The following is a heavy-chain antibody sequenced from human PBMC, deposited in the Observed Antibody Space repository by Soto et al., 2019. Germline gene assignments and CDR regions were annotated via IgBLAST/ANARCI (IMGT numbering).Heavy chain of an antibody. Sequence: EVQLLESGGGLVQPGGSLRLSCAASGFTFSSYAMSWVRQAPGKGLEWVSAISGSGGSTYYADSVKGRFTISRDNSKNTLYLQINSLRAEDTAVCYCAKDRAVAGTLCDYWGQGTLVTVSS. D-gene: IGHD6-19*01. CDR3: AKDRAVAGTLCDY. J-gene: IGHJ4*02. V-gene: IGHV3-23*01. CDR2: ISGSGGST. CDR1: GFTFSSYA.